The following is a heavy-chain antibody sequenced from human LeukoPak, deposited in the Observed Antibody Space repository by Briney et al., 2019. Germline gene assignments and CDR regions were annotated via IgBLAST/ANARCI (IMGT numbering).Heavy chain of an antibody. J-gene: IGHJ5*01. Sequence: GGSLRLSCVASGFVFSASYMSWVRKAPGKGLEWVATIKPDGSEKYHVDSVSGRFTISRDNTNDSLFLQMNSLRVDDTAVYYCVRGGTYWTVSWGQGTLVNVS. CDR2: IKPDGSEK. CDR1: GFVFSASY. V-gene: IGHV3-7*01. CDR3: VRGGTYWTVS.